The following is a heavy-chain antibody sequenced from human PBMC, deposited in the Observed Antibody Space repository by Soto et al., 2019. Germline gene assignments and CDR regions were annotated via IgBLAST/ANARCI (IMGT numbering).Heavy chain of an antibody. CDR2: IYYSGST. CDR3: ARVWRDSSGLRGSWFDP. CDR1: GGSISSGGYY. V-gene: IGHV4-31*03. Sequence: SETLSLTCTVSGGSISSGGYYWSWIRQHPGKGLEWIGYIYYSGSTYYNPSLKSRVTISVDTSKNQFSLKLSSVTAADTAVYYCARVWRDSSGLRGSWFDPWGQGTLVTVSS. J-gene: IGHJ5*02. D-gene: IGHD3-22*01.